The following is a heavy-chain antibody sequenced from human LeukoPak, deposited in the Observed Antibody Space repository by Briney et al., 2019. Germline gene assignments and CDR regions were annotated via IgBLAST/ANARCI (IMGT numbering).Heavy chain of an antibody. D-gene: IGHD3-3*01. CDR2: IIPIFGTA. CDR1: GGTFSSYA. CDR3: ARATTPSLVGGPYYDFWSGYYSNWFDP. Sequence: GASVKVSCKASGGTFSSYAISWVRQAPGQGLEWMGGIIPIFGTANYAHQFQGRVTITADESTSTAYMELSSLRSEDTAVYYCARATTPSLVGGPYYDFWSGYYSNWFDPWGQGTLVTVSS. J-gene: IGHJ5*02. V-gene: IGHV1-69*13.